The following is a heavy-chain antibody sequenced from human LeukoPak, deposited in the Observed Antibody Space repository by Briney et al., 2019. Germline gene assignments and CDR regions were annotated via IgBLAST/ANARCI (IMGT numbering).Heavy chain of an antibody. J-gene: IGHJ4*02. Sequence: ASVKVSCKASGYTFTSYAIHWVRQAPGQRLEWMGWISAGNGNTKYSQSFQGRVTITRDTSASTAHMELSSLRSEDTAVYYCTRNPTGTTDFDYWGQGTLVTVSA. CDR2: ISAGNGNT. CDR3: TRNPTGTTDFDY. D-gene: IGHD1-1*01. V-gene: IGHV1-3*01. CDR1: GYTFTSYA.